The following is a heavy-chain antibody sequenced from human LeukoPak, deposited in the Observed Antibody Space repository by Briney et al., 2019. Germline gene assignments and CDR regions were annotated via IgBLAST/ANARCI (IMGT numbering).Heavy chain of an antibody. CDR2: ISWDGGST. V-gene: IGHV3-43D*03. CDR1: GFTFDDYA. Sequence: GGSLRLSCAASGFTFDDYAMHWVRQAPGKGLEWVSLISWDGGSTYYADSVKGRFTISRDIRKNSLYLQMNSLRAEDTALYYCAKDTLLLWFGDRPTDAFDIWGQGTMVTVSS. J-gene: IGHJ3*02. D-gene: IGHD3-10*01. CDR3: AKDTLLLWFGDRPTDAFDI.